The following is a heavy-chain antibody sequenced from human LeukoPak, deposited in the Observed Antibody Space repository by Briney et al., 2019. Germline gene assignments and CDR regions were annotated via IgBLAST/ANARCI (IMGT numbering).Heavy chain of an antibody. D-gene: IGHD3-10*01. CDR1: GGSIIDYY. CDR2: IYTSGST. Sequence: ETLSLTCTVSGGSIIDYYWSWIRQSAGKGLEWIGRIYTSGSTNYNPSLKSRVTMSVDTSKNQFSLKLTSVTAADTAVYYCARDRNYGSGNLFDYWGQGTLVTVSS. V-gene: IGHV4-4*07. CDR3: ARDRNYGSGNLFDY. J-gene: IGHJ4*02.